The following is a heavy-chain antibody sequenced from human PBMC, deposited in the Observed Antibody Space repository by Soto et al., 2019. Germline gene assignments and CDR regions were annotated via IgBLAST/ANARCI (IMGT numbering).Heavy chain of an antibody. V-gene: IGHV3-21*01. Sequence: EVQLVESGGGLVKPGGSLRLSCAASGFTFSSYSMNWVRQAPGKGLEWVSSISSSSSYIYYADSVKGRFTISRDNAKNSLYLQMNSLRAEDTAVYYCARGDCSSTSCYGFYYFYGMDVWGQGTTVTVSS. D-gene: IGHD2-2*01. CDR2: ISSSSSYI. J-gene: IGHJ6*02. CDR3: ARGDCSSTSCYGFYYFYGMDV. CDR1: GFTFSSYS.